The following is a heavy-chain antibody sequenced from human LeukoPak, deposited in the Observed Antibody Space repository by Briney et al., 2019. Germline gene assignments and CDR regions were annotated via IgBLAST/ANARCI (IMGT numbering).Heavy chain of an antibody. CDR2: SSGNSGSI. D-gene: IGHD3-10*01. J-gene: IGHJ4*02. V-gene: IGHV3-9*01. CDR1: GFTFDDYA. CDR3: AKASMVRGGTFAS. Sequence: GGSLRLSCAASGFTFDDYAMHWVRQAPGKGLKWVAGSSGNSGSIGSPDSVKARFTISRDHAKNSLYLQMNSLRAEDPPLYYCAKASMVRGGTFASWGQGTLVTASS.